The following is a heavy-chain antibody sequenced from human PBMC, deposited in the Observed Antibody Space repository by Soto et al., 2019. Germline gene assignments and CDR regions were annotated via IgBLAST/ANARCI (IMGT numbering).Heavy chain of an antibody. CDR1: GGSFSGYY. V-gene: IGHV4-34*01. Sequence: SETLSLTCAVYGGSFSGYYWTWIRQPPGTGLEWIGEINHSGSTNYNPSLKSRVTISVDTSKNQFSLKLSSVTAADTAMYYCARLSSGERLNFDYWGQGTLVTVSS. D-gene: IGHD3-10*02. J-gene: IGHJ4*02. CDR2: INHSGST. CDR3: ARLSSGERLNFDY.